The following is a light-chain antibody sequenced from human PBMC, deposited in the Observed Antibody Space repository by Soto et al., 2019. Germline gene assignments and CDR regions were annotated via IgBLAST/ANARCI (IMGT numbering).Light chain of an antibody. CDR1: SSDVGGYTY. J-gene: IGLJ2*01. CDR2: EVS. V-gene: IGLV2-14*01. CDR3: SSYTTRNTVL. Sequence: QSALTQPASVSGSPGQSITISCTGTSSDVGGYTYVSWYQQHPGRAPKLMIYEVSNRPSGVSNRFSGSKSGNTAPLTISGLQAEDEADYYCSSYTTRNTVLFGGGTKLTVL.